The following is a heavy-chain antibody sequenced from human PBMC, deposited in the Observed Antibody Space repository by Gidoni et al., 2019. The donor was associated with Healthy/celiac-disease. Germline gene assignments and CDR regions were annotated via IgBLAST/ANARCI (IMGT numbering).Heavy chain of an antibody. J-gene: IGHJ6*02. CDR3: ARDDQFNYYETLEDYYYGMDV. CDR2: IIPIFGTA. Sequence: QVQLVQSGAEVKKPGSSVKVSCKASGGTFSSYAISWVRQAPGQGLEWMGGIIPIFGTANYAQKFQGRVTITADESTSTAYMELSSLRSEDTAVYYCARDDQFNYYETLEDYYYGMDVWGQGTTVTVSS. V-gene: IGHV1-69*01. CDR1: GGTFSSYA. D-gene: IGHD3-22*01.